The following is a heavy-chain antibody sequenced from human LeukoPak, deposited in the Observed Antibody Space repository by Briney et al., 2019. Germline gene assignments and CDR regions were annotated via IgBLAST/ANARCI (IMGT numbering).Heavy chain of an antibody. Sequence: SQTLSLTCAVSGGSISSGGYSWSWIRQPPGKGLEWIGYIYHSGSTYYNPSLKSRVTISVDRSKNQFSLKLSSVTAADTAVYYCARAGYDILTGYYKGAFDIWGQGTMVTASS. D-gene: IGHD3-9*01. J-gene: IGHJ3*02. CDR1: GGSISSGGYS. CDR2: IYHSGST. V-gene: IGHV4-30-2*01. CDR3: ARAGYDILTGYYKGAFDI.